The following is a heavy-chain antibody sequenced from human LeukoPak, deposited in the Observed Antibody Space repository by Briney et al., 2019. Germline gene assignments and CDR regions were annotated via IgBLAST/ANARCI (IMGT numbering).Heavy chain of an antibody. Sequence: GGSLRLSCAASGITFSNYWMTWVRQAPGKGLEWVANIKQDGSEKYYVDSVKGRFTISRDNAKNSLYLQMNSLRAEDTAVYYCARGLYDFWSGYPLDYWGQGTLVTVSS. J-gene: IGHJ4*02. CDR2: IKQDGSEK. CDR3: ARGLYDFWSGYPLDY. D-gene: IGHD3-3*01. CDR1: GITFSNYW. V-gene: IGHV3-7*01.